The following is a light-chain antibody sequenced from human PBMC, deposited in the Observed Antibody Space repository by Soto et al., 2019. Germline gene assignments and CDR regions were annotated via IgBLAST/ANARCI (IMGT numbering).Light chain of an antibody. CDR2: DAS. J-gene: IGKJ5*01. CDR1: QNIRYY. Sequence: EGELTQSPATLTLSKGERATLSCRASQNIRYYLAWYQQNPGQAPRLLIHDASNRATGIPARFSGSGSGPDFTLTISSLEPEDFALYYCQQRSNWPITFGQGTLLAVK. CDR3: QQRSNWPIT. V-gene: IGKV3-11*01.